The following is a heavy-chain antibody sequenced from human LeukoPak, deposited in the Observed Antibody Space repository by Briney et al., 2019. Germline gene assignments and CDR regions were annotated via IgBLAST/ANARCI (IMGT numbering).Heavy chain of an antibody. J-gene: IGHJ4*02. D-gene: IGHD2-8*01. Sequence: ASVKVSCKASGYTFTGYYMHWVRQAPGQGLEWMGWITPNSGGTNYAQKFQGRVTMTWDTSISTAYMELSSLISDDTAVYYCSRELPGVSVGFDYWGQGTLVTVSS. CDR2: ITPNSGGT. CDR1: GYTFTGYY. V-gene: IGHV1-2*02. CDR3: SRELPGVSVGFDY.